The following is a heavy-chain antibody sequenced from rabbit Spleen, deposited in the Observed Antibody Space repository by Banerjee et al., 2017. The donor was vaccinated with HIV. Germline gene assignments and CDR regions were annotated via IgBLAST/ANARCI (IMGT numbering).Heavy chain of an antibody. CDR1: GIDFSSYG. D-gene: IGHD4-1*01. CDR2: IYPGFGIR. V-gene: IGHV1S47*01. Sequence: QEQLEESGGGLVQPGGSLKLSCKASGIDFSSYGISWVRQAPGKGPEWIAYIYPGFGIRNYANSVKGRFTISSDNAQNTVFLQMTSLTASDTATYFCARDLYSSGWGALSYGMDLWGPGTLVTVS. J-gene: IGHJ6*01. CDR3: ARDLYSSGWGALSYGMDL.